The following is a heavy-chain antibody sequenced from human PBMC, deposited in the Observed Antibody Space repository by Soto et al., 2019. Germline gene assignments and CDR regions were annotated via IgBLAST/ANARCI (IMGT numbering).Heavy chain of an antibody. V-gene: IGHV4-38-2*01. D-gene: IGHD6-13*01. CDR3: ARMSPSSWYDY. Sequence: SETLSLTCDVSGYSIGSGYHWGWIRQPPGKGLQWIANFGLTGTTYYNPSLKSRVTISVDTSKNQFYLKVSSVTASDTAVYYCARMSPSSWYDYWGQGTQVTVSS. CDR2: FGLTGTT. J-gene: IGHJ4*02. CDR1: GYSIGSGYH.